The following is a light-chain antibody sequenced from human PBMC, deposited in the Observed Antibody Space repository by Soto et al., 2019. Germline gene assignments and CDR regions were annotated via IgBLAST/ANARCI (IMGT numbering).Light chain of an antibody. Sequence: QSVLTQPPSASGTPGQRVTISCSGSSPNIGSNHVYWYQQFPGMAPKLLMYRSDQRPTGVPDRFSGSKSGTSVSLAISGLRSDDEADYYCSARDDILSGVVFGGGTKLTVL. CDR2: RSD. J-gene: IGLJ2*01. CDR3: SARDDILSGVV. V-gene: IGLV1-47*01. CDR1: SPNIGSNH.